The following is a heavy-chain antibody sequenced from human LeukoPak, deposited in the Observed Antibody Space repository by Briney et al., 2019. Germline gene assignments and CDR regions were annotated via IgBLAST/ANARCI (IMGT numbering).Heavy chain of an antibody. D-gene: IGHD2-21*01. Sequence: GGSLRLSCAASGFTFSSYAMSWVRQAPGKGLEWVSAISGSGGSTYYADSVKGRFTISRDNSKNTLYLQMNSLRAEDTAVYYCAKDLVVVIDTGDDYWGQGTLVTVSS. CDR2: ISGSGGST. CDR1: GFTFSSYA. V-gene: IGHV3-23*01. CDR3: AKDLVVVIDTGDDY. J-gene: IGHJ4*02.